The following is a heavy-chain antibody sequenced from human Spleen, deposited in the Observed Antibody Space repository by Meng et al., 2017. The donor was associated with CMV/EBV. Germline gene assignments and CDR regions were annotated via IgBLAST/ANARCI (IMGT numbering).Heavy chain of an antibody. Sequence: LSLTCAVYGGSFSGYFWTWIRQPPGKRLEYIGEINHSGSAAYNPSLKSRVTISIDTPKKQFSLRLSSVTAADTAVYFCARGPNFDYWGQGTLVTVSS. J-gene: IGHJ4*02. CDR1: GGSFSGYF. CDR2: INHSGSA. V-gene: IGHV4-34*01. D-gene: IGHD3-10*01. CDR3: ARGPNFDY.